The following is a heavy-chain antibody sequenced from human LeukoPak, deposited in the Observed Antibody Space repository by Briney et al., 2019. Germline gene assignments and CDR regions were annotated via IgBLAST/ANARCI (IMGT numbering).Heavy chain of an antibody. Sequence: ASVKVSCKASGGSFSDFSIAWLRQAPGQGLEWMGWISAYNGNTNYAQKLQGRVTMTTDTSTSTAYMELRSLRSDDTAVYYCARGLEWLTRRHTWFDPWGQGTLVTVSS. CDR1: GGSFSDFS. D-gene: IGHD3-3*01. CDR3: ARGLEWLTRRHTWFDP. J-gene: IGHJ5*02. V-gene: IGHV1-18*01. CDR2: ISAYNGNT.